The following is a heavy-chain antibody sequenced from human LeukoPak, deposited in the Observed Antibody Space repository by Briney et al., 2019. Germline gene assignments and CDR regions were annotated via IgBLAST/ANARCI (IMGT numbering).Heavy chain of an antibody. Sequence: SETLSLTCTVSGGSISSYYWSWIRQPPGKGLEWIGYIYSSGSTNYNPSLKSRVTISIDTSKNQFSLKLTSVTAADTAMYYCASARWDSWGQGTLVTVSS. V-gene: IGHV4-59*12. CDR3: ASARWDS. D-gene: IGHD5-24*01. J-gene: IGHJ4*02. CDR1: GGSISSYY. CDR2: IYSSGST.